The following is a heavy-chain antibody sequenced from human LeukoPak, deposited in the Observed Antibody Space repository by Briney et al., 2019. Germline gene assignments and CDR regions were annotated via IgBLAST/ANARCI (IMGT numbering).Heavy chain of an antibody. J-gene: IGHJ5*02. Sequence: PGGFLRLSCAASGFSVSDNYMSWVRQAPGKGLEWVSVIYSGDATYYADSVKGRFTISRDKSKNTLYLQMNNLRVDDTAVYYCAREPDSLDPWGQGTLVTVSS. CDR1: GFSVSDNY. V-gene: IGHV3-53*01. CDR3: AREPDSLDP. CDR2: IYSGDAT.